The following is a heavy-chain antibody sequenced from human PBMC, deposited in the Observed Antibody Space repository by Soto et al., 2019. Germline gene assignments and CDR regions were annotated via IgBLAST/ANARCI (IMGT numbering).Heavy chain of an antibody. CDR1: GGTFSSYA. CDR2: ISAYNGNT. Sequence: ASVKVSCTASGGTFSSYAISWVRQAPGQGLEWMGWISAYNGNTNYAQKLQGRVTMTTDTSTSTAYMELRSLRSDDTAVYYCARALHSEPAANFEYWGQGTLVTVTS. J-gene: IGHJ4*02. V-gene: IGHV1-18*01. CDR3: ARALHSEPAANFEY. D-gene: IGHD2-2*01.